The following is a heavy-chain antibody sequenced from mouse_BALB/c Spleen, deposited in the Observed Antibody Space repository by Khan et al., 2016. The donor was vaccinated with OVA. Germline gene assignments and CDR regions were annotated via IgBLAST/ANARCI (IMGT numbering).Heavy chain of an antibody. J-gene: IGHJ4*01. CDR1: GFSLTNYG. CDR3: ARQPYYHYNIMDY. Sequence: QVRLQQSGPGLAAPSQSLSITCTISGFSLTNYGVHWVRQPPGQGLEWLVVIWSDGSTTYNSALKSNLTITKDKSKSQVFLKMHRLQTDDTAIYFCARQPYYHYNIMDYWGQGTSVTVSS. CDR2: IWSDGST. V-gene: IGHV2-6-1*01. D-gene: IGHD2-10*01.